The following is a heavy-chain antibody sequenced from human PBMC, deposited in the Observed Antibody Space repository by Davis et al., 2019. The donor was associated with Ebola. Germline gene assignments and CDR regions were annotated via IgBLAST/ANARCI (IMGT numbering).Heavy chain of an antibody. Sequence: PSETLSLTCTVSGGSISSSSYYWGWIRQPPGKGLEWIGSIYYSGSTYYNPSLKSRVTISVDTSKNQFSLKLSSVTAADTAVYYCARDGYDFWSGYYNYYYYGMDVWGQGTTVTVSS. D-gene: IGHD3-3*01. J-gene: IGHJ6*02. CDR1: GGSISSSSYY. CDR2: IYYSGST. CDR3: ARDGYDFWSGYYNYYYYGMDV. V-gene: IGHV4-39*07.